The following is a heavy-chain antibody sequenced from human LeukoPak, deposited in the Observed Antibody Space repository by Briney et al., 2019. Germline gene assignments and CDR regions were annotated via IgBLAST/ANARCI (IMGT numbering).Heavy chain of an antibody. CDR1: GYTFSTYG. Sequence: GASVKVSCKASGYTFSTYGIAWVRQAPGQGLEWMGWINTSNGNTNFAQNLQGRVTLTTDTTTNTVYMELTSLTSDDTAVYYCAKGEGLGGNRGLATWGQGTMVTVSS. J-gene: IGHJ3*01. CDR3: AKGEGLGGNRGLAT. V-gene: IGHV1-18*01. D-gene: IGHD4-23*01. CDR2: INTSNGNT.